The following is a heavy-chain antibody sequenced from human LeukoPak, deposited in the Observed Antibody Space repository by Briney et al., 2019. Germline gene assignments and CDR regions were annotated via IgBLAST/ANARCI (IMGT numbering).Heavy chain of an antibody. J-gene: IGHJ4*02. CDR3: ARDLQIESADYYFDY. Sequence: GGSLRLSCAASGFTFGSYPMHWVRQAPGKGLEWVAVISYDGNDKHYADSVKGRFTISRDNSNNALYLQMNSLRAEDTAIYYCARDLQIESADYYFDYWGQGTLVTVSS. CDR1: GFTFGSYP. V-gene: IGHV3-30-3*01. D-gene: IGHD6-13*01. CDR2: ISYDGNDK.